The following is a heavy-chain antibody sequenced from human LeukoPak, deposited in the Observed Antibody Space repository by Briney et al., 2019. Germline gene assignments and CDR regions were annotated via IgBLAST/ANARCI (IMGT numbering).Heavy chain of an antibody. J-gene: IGHJ4*02. CDR1: GASISNSFYF. CDR2: IRYSGSA. V-gene: IGHV4-39*07. CDR3: ARENSSGYYYFDY. D-gene: IGHD3-22*01. Sequence: SETLSLTCTVSGASISNSFYFWGWVRQPPGTGLEWIGHIRYSGSAYHNPSLKSRVTISVDTSKNQFSLKLSSVTAADTAVYYCARENSSGYYYFDYWGQGTLVTVSS.